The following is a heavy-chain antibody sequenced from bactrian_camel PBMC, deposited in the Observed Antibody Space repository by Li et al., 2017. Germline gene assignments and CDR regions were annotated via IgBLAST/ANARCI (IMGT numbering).Heavy chain of an antibody. Sequence: HVQLVESGGGSVQAGGSLRLSCVASGYTYSSNCMGWFRQAPGKEREGVAGVGRAGDQTYADFVKGRFIIAQDSPCIVPEGGPCVPLTLMTGARGPRSPSP. J-gene: IGHJ6*01. D-gene: IGHD1*01. CDR1: GYTYSSNC. V-gene: IGHV3S53*01. CDR2: VGRAGDQ.